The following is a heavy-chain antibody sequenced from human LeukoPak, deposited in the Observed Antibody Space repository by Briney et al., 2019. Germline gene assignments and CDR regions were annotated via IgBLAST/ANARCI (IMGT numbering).Heavy chain of an antibody. Sequence: SGGSLRLSCAASGFTFSSYNMNWVRQAPGKGLEWVSCISSSSSYIYYADSVKGRFTISRDNAKNSPYLQMNSLRAEDTAVYYCARVWTGQWPPHYYYMDVWGKGTTVTISS. D-gene: IGHD6-19*01. CDR3: ARVWTGQWPPHYYYMDV. CDR1: GFTFSSYN. CDR2: ISSSSSYI. V-gene: IGHV3-21*01. J-gene: IGHJ6*03.